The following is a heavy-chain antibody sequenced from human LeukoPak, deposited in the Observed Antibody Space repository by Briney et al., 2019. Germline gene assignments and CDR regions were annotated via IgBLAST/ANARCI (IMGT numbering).Heavy chain of an antibody. CDR2: IYYSGST. J-gene: IGHJ4*02. V-gene: IGHV4-39*01. D-gene: IGHD5-18*01. Sequence: SETLSLTCTVSGGSIRSSYYYWGWIRQPPGKGLEWIGSIYYSGSTYYNPSLKSQVTISVDTSKNQFSLKLSSVTAADTAVYYCARRSLGSGYSYGHFDYWGQGTLVTVSS. CDR1: GGSIRSSYYY. CDR3: ARRSLGSGYSYGHFDY.